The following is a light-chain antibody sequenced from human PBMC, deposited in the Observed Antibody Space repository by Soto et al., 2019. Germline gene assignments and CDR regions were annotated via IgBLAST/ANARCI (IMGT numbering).Light chain of an antibody. CDR1: QSVLYSSNNKNY. CDR2: WAS. V-gene: IGKV4-1*01. CDR3: QQYYSTPPVT. Sequence: DIVMTQSPDSLAVSLGERANINCKSSQSVLYSSNNKNYLAWYQQKPGQPPKLLIYWASTRESGVPDRFSGSGSGTDFTLTISSLQAEDVAVYYCQQYYSTPPVTFGPGTKVDIK. J-gene: IGKJ3*01.